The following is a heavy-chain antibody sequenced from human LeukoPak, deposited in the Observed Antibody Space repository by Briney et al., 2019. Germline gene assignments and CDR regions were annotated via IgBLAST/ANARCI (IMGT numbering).Heavy chain of an antibody. CDR1: GFTFSSYA. D-gene: IGHD2-2*01. CDR3: AKDLGYCSSTSCYFDY. V-gene: IGHV3-23*01. CDR2: IRGSGGST. Sequence: GGSLRLSCAASGFTFSSYAMSWVRQAPGKGLEWVSVIRGSGGSTYYTDSVKGRFTISRDNSKNTLYLQMNSLRAEDTAVYYCAKDLGYCSSTSCYFDYWGQGTLVTVSS. J-gene: IGHJ4*02.